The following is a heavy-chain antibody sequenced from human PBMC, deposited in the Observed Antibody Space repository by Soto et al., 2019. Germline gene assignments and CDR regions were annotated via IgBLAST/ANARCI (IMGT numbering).Heavy chain of an antibody. CDR2: ISYDGSNK. J-gene: IGHJ4*02. Sequence: QVQLVESGGGVVQPGRSLRLSCAASGFTFSSYGMHWVRQAPGKGLEWVAVISYDGSNKYYADSVKGRFTISRDNSKNTVYLEMSSLRAEDTAVYYCAKDVVNVVVVAATVLLPEDWGQGTLVTVSS. CDR3: AKDVVNVVVVAATVLLPED. D-gene: IGHD2-15*01. CDR1: GFTFSSYG. V-gene: IGHV3-30*18.